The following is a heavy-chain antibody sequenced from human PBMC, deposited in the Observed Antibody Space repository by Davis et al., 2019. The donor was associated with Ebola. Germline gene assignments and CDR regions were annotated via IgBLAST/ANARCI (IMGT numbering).Heavy chain of an antibody. CDR3: ARVSDSSGYSGLDY. V-gene: IGHV3-74*01. D-gene: IGHD3-22*01. CDR1: GFGFSNYW. J-gene: IGHJ4*02. Sequence: PGGSLRLSCAASGFGFSNYWIHWVRQAPGKGLVWVSRVSPDGSATGYADSVRGRFTISRDNAKNTLYLQMNSLRAEDTAVYYCARVSDSSGYSGLDYWGQGTLVTVSS. CDR2: VSPDGSAT.